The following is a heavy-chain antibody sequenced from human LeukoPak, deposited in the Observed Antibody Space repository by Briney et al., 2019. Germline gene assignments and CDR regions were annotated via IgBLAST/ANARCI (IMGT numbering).Heavy chain of an antibody. CDR1: GFTFSSYE. D-gene: IGHD2-2*01. Sequence: GGSLRLSCAASGFTFSSYEMNWVRQAPGKGLQWVSDISSSGTTIYYADSVKGRFTISRDNAKNSLYLQMNSLRAEDTAVYYCARKYCSTTSCLFDNWGQGTLVTISS. CDR2: ISSSGTTI. V-gene: IGHV3-48*03. J-gene: IGHJ4*02. CDR3: ARKYCSTTSCLFDN.